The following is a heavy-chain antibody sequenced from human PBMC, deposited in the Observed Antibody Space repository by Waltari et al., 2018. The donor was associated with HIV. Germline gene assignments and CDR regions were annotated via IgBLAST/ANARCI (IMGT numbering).Heavy chain of an antibody. J-gene: IGHJ3*01. CDR2: LYHSGST. D-gene: IGHD3-10*01. V-gene: IGHV4-59*08. CDR1: GGSVTNYY. Sequence: QLQLQESGPGLAKPSETLSLTCTVSGGSVTNYYWSWIRQPPGKGLEWIGYLYHSGSTNYTPSLKSRGTTSVDTSKNRFSLNLTSVTAAYTAFYYCARHSGSMGGAFDVWGQGTMVTVSS. CDR3: ARHSGSMGGAFDV.